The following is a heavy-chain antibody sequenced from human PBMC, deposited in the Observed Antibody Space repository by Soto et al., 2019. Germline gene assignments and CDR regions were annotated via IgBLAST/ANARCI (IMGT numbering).Heavy chain of an antibody. CDR1: GYTFTDYY. D-gene: IGHD3-10*01. V-gene: IGHV1-8*01. CDR2: MNPNSGNT. CDR3: AREHYGNSAWFDP. Sequence: ASVKVSCKASGYTFTDYYINWVRQATGQGLEWMGWMNPNSGNTGYAQKFQGRVTMTRNTSISTAYMELSSLRSEDTAVYYCAREHYGNSAWFDPWGQGTLVTVSS. J-gene: IGHJ5*02.